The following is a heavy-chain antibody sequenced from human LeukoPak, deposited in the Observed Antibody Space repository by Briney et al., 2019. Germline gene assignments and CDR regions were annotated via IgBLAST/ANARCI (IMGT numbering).Heavy chain of an antibody. J-gene: IGHJ4*02. V-gene: IGHV4-39*07. CDR1: GGSISSSSYY. CDR3: ARGTVTPFDY. CDR2: INHSGST. D-gene: IGHD4-11*01. Sequence: SETLSLTCTVSGGSISSSSYYWGWIRQPPGKGLEWIGEINHSGSTNCNPSLKSRVTISVDTSKNQFSLKLSSVTAADTAVYYCARGTVTPFDYWGQGTLVTVSS.